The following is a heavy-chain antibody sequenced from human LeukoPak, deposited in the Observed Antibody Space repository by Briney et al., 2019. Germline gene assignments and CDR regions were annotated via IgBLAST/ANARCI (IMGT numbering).Heavy chain of an antibody. V-gene: IGHV4-61*08. CDR3: ARSGGYSSNYYYYMDV. Sequence: SSETLSLTCAVSGGSISSGGYSWSWIRQPPGKGLEWIGYIYYSGSTNYNPSLKSRVTISVDTSKNQFSLKLSSVTAADTAVYYCARSGGYSSNYYYYMDVWGKGTTVTVSS. J-gene: IGHJ6*03. CDR1: GGSISSGGYS. CDR2: IYYSGST. D-gene: IGHD5-18*01.